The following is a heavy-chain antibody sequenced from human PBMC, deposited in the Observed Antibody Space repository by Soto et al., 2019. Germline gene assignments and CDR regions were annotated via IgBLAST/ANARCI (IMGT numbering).Heavy chain of an antibody. CDR3: ARDRGGYGPPDV. Sequence: QVQLVESGGGLVKPGGSLRLSCAASGFSFSDSYMSWVRQAPGKGLEWVAYISGSSGYTGYADSVKGRFTISRDNAKNSRILQMNSLGVENTAVYYCARDRGGYGPPDVWGQGTTVTVSS. CDR2: ISGSSGYT. D-gene: IGHD3-10*01. CDR1: GFSFSDSY. V-gene: IGHV3-11*06. J-gene: IGHJ6*02.